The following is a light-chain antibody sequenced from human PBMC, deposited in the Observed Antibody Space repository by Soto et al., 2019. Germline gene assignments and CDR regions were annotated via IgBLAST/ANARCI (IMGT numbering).Light chain of an antibody. J-gene: IGKJ1*01. CDR1: QRVSSTC. Sequence: EIVLTQSPGTLSLSPGERATLSCRASQRVSSTCLAWYRQKPGQAPRLLIYGASSRATGIPDRISGSGSGTDFTLTIDRLGPEDFAVYYCQQYGTSPQTFGQGTKVEIK. CDR2: GAS. CDR3: QQYGTSPQT. V-gene: IGKV3-20*01.